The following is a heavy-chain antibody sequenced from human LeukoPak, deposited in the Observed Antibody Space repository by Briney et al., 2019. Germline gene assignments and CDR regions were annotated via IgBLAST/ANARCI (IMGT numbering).Heavy chain of an antibody. CDR1: GLTFSDYY. Sequence: KTGGSLRLSCVASGLTFSDYYMTWIRQAPGKGLEWVSYISGSSSSINYADSVRGRFATSRDNARNSLFLQMDSLRVEDTAVYYCARAPYSSSWYYFDFWGQGTLVTVSS. V-gene: IGHV3-11*03. J-gene: IGHJ4*02. CDR3: ARAPYSSSWYYFDF. D-gene: IGHD6-13*01. CDR2: ISGSSSSI.